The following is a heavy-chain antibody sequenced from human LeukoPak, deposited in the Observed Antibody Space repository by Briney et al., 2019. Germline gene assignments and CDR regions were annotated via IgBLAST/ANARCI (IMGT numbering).Heavy chain of an antibody. CDR1: GYTFTSYY. CDR2: INPSGGST. Sequence: GASVKVSCKAPGYTFTSYYMHWVRQAPGQGLEWMGIINPSGGSTSYAQKFQGRVTMTRDMSTSTVYMELSSLRSEDTAVYYCARGFVVPAARNWFDPWGQGTLVTVSS. CDR3: ARGFVVPAARNWFDP. D-gene: IGHD2-2*01. V-gene: IGHV1-46*01. J-gene: IGHJ5*02.